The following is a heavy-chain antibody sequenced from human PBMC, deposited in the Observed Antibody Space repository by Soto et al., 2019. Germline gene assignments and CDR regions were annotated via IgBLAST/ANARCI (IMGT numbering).Heavy chain of an antibody. CDR3: ARHVDVDIVATIPYYFDY. D-gene: IGHD5-12*01. CDR2: IYYSGST. CDR1: GGSISSSSYY. J-gene: IGHJ4*02. V-gene: IGHV4-39*01. Sequence: SETLSLTCTVSGGSISSSSYYWGWIRQPPGKGLEWIGSIYYSGSTYYNPSLKSRVTISVDTSKNQFSLKLSSVTAADTAVYYCARHVDVDIVATIPYYFDYWGQGTLVTVSS.